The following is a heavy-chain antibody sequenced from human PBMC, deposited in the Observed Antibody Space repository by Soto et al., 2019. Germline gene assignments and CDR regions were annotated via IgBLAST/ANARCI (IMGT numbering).Heavy chain of an antibody. CDR3: ARGLRRSHYYSDYYGMDV. Sequence: SVKVSCKASGGTFSSYDTSWVRQAPGQGLEWMGGIIPKFGTTNYAQKFQGRATITADESTSTAYMDLSSLRFEDTAVYYCARGLRRSHYYSDYYGMDVWGQGTMVTVSS. V-gene: IGHV1-69*13. D-gene: IGHD3-3*01. CDR1: GGTFSSYD. CDR2: IIPKFGTT. J-gene: IGHJ6*02.